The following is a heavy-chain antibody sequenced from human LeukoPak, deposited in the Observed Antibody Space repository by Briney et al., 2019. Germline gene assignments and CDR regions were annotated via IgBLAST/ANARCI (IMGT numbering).Heavy chain of an antibody. Sequence: PSETLSLTCTVSGGSISSYYWSWIRQPPGKGLEWIGYIYYSGSTNYNPSLKSRVTISVDTSKNQFSLKLSSVTAADTAVYYCARDRIAASDYWGRGTLVTVSS. CDR2: IYYSGST. V-gene: IGHV4-59*01. J-gene: IGHJ4*02. D-gene: IGHD6-25*01. CDR3: ARDRIAASDY. CDR1: GGSISSYY.